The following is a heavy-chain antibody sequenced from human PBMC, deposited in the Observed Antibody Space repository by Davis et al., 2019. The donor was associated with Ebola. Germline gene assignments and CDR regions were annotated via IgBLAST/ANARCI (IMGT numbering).Heavy chain of an antibody. J-gene: IGHJ6*02. CDR1: GFTFSSYD. CDR2: IGTAGDT. CDR3: AKDLSGYDYYYYGMDV. D-gene: IGHD5-12*01. V-gene: IGHV3-13*01. Sequence: GGSLRLSCAASGFTFSSYDMHWVRQATGKGLEWVSAIGTAGDTYYPGSVKGRFTISRENAKNSLYLQMNSLRAGDTAVYYCAKDLSGYDYYYYGMDVWGQGTTVTVSS.